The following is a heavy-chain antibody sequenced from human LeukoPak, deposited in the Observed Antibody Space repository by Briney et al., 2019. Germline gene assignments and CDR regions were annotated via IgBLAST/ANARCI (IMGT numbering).Heavy chain of an antibody. CDR1: GFTFSSFA. V-gene: IGHV3-30*04. CDR2: ISYDGSNK. D-gene: IGHD3-3*01. CDR3: ARDIVWSGHFDN. J-gene: IGHJ4*02. Sequence: GGSLRLSCAASGFTFSSFAMHWVRQAPGKGLEWVAVISYDGSNKYYADSVKGRFTISRDNSKNTLYLQMNSLRAEDTAVYYCARDIVWSGHFDNWGQGTLVTVSS.